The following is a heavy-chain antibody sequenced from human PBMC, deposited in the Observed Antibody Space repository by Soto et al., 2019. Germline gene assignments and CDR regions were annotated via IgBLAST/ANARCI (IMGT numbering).Heavy chain of an antibody. CDR3: VHSRCGGDCLRSYSSHYYYGLDF. Sequence: QTTLKESGPTLVKPTQTLTLTCTSSGFSLNTGGLGVGWIRQPPGKALEWLALIYWDGDKRYSPSLKSRLRITKDPSNNHLVLTVTNMDPVDTAAYFCVHSRCGGDCLRSYSSHYYYGLDFWGQGTTVTVSS. CDR2: IYWDGDK. V-gene: IGHV2-5*02. J-gene: IGHJ6*02. D-gene: IGHD2-21*02. CDR1: GFSLNTGGLG.